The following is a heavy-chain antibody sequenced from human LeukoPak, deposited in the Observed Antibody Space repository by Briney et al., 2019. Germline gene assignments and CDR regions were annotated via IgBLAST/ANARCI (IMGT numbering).Heavy chain of an antibody. D-gene: IGHD3-3*01. Sequence: SETLSLTCAVYGGSFSGYYWSWIRQPPGKGLEWIGEINHSGSTNYNPSLKSRVTISVDTSKNQFSLKLSPVTAAETAVYYCARGHSPPYYDFWSGYYCWFDPWGQGTLVTVSS. CDR3: ARGHSPPYYDFWSGYYCWFDP. J-gene: IGHJ5*02. V-gene: IGHV4-34*01. CDR2: INHSGST. CDR1: GGSFSGYY.